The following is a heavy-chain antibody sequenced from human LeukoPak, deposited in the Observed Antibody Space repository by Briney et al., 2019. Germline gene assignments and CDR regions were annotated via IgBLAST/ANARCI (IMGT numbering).Heavy chain of an antibody. D-gene: IGHD3-16*01. J-gene: IGHJ4*02. CDR1: GYTFTRYY. CDR3: AIRHYDYVWGSFTPPDY. V-gene: IGHV1-2*02. Sequence: ASVKVSCKASGYTFTRYYMHWVRQAPGQGLEWMGWINPNSGGTNYAQKFQGRVTMTRDTSISTAYMELSRLRSDDTAVYYCAIRHYDYVWGSFTPPDYWGRGTLVTVSS. CDR2: INPNSGGT.